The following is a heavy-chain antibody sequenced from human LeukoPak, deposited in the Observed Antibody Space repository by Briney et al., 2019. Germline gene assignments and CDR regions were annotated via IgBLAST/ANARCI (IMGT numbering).Heavy chain of an antibody. V-gene: IGHV1-69*06. J-gene: IGHJ4*02. Sequence: SVTVSCTVSGGIFSSYAINWVRQAPGQGLEWLGRIIPIFDTPNYAQTFQGRVTISADKSTRTVYMELTSLRSEDTALYYCAKGSRLREAGSYRFWGQGTLVTVSS. D-gene: IGHD3-16*02. CDR3: AKGSRLREAGSYRF. CDR2: IIPIFDTP. CDR1: GGIFSSYA.